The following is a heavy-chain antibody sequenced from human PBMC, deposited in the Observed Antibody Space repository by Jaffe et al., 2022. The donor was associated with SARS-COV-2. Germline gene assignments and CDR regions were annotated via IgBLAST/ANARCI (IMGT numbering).Heavy chain of an antibody. CDR2: IRATGGSGT. Sequence: EVQLLESGGGLVQPGGSLRLSCAASGFSFSSYAMSWVRQAPGKGLEWVSTIRATGGSGTYYADSVKGRFTISRDTSKNTLYLQMNSLGADDTAIYYCAKDHPLPQLGYWYFDLWGRGTLVTVSS. J-gene: IGHJ2*01. V-gene: IGHV3-23*01. D-gene: IGHD1-1*01. CDR3: AKDHPLPQLGYWYFDL. CDR1: GFSFSSYA.